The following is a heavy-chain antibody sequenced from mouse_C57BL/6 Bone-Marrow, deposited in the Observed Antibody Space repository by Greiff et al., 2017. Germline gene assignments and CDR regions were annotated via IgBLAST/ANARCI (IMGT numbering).Heavy chain of an antibody. Sequence: VQLQQSGAELVRPGSSVKLSCKASGSTFTSSWMDWVKQRPGQGLEWIGHIYPGDGDTHYNQKFKGKATLTVNKSSSTAYMQVSSLTSKDSAVYYSAREGENDSWFAVWGTGTLVTVSS. D-gene: IGHD2-4*01. J-gene: IGHJ1*03. CDR3: AREGENDSWFAV. V-gene: IGHV1-61*01. CDR2: IYPGDGDT. CDR1: GSTFTSSW.